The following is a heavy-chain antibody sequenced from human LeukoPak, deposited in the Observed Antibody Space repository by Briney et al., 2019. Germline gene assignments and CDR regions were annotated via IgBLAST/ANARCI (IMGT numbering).Heavy chain of an antibody. CDR1: GFTFSNYW. CDR2: INPAGTYV. Sequence: GGSLRLSCAASGFTFSNYWIHWVRQAPGKGLVWVSRINPAGTYVNYADSVKGRFTISRDNAKNTVYLQMNSLRAEDTALFYCVRDWDHFDFDSWGRGTLVTVSS. CDR3: VRDWDHFDFDS. J-gene: IGHJ5*01. D-gene: IGHD1-26*01. V-gene: IGHV3-74*01.